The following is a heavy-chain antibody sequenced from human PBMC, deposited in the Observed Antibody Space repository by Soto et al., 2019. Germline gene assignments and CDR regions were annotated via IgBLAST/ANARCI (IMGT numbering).Heavy chain of an antibody. Sequence: QVQLVQSGAEVKKPGSSVKVSCKASGGTFSSYAISWVRQAPGQGLEWMGGIIPIFGTANYAQKFQGRVRITADESTSTAYMELNSLRSEDTAVYYCARAARDSSGYYSYYFDYWGQGTLVTVSS. D-gene: IGHD3-22*01. J-gene: IGHJ4*02. CDR2: IIPIFGTA. CDR3: ARAARDSSGYYSYYFDY. V-gene: IGHV1-69*01. CDR1: GGTFSSYA.